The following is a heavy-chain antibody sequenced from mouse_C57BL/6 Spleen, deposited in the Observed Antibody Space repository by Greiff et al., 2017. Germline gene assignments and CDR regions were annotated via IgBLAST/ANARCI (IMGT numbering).Heavy chain of an antibody. Sequence: QVQLQQSGAELVKPGASVKISCKASGYAFSSYWMNWVKQRPGKGLEWIGQIYPGDGDSNYNGKFKGKATLTADKSSSTAYMQRSSLTSEDSAVYFCARDYYGGDAMDYWGQGTSVTVSS. CDR2: IYPGDGDS. D-gene: IGHD1-1*01. J-gene: IGHJ4*01. CDR3: ARDYYGGDAMDY. CDR1: GYAFSSYW. V-gene: IGHV1-80*01.